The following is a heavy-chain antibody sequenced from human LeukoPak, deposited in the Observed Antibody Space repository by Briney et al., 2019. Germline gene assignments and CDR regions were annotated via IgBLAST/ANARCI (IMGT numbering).Heavy chain of an antibody. D-gene: IGHD6-13*01. CDR3: ARESQQLAIDY. J-gene: IGHJ4*02. Sequence: GGSLRLSCAASGFTFSDYYMSWIRQAPGKGLEWVSYISSSGSTIYYADSVKGRFTIPRDNAKNSLYLQMNSLRAEDTVVYYCARESQQLAIDYWGQGTLVTVSP. CDR1: GFTFSDYY. V-gene: IGHV3-11*04. CDR2: ISSSGSTI.